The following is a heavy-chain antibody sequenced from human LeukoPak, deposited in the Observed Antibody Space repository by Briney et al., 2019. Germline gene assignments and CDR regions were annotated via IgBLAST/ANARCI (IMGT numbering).Heavy chain of an antibody. CDR2: IYYSGST. J-gene: IGHJ5*02. CDR1: GGSISSYY. D-gene: IGHD2-21*02. V-gene: IGHV4-59*08. CDR3: ARLKLEVVTAIYWFDP. Sequence: SETLSLTCTVSGGSISSYYWSWIRQPPGKGLEWIGYIYYSGSTNYNPSLKSRVTISVDTSKNQFSLKLSSVTAADTAVYYCARLKLEVVTAIYWFDPRGQGTLVTVSS.